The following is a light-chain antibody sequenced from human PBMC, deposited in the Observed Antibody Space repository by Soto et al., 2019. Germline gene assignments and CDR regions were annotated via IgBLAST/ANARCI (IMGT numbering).Light chain of an antibody. CDR3: QQYNSHST. Sequence: DIQMTQSPSNLSASVGDRVTITCRASQSISPWLAWYQQKPGRAPRLLIYKASSLESGVPSRFSGSGSGTEFTLTISSLQPDDFATYYCQQYNSHSTFGQGTKVDIK. CDR1: QSISPW. CDR2: KAS. V-gene: IGKV1-5*03. J-gene: IGKJ1*01.